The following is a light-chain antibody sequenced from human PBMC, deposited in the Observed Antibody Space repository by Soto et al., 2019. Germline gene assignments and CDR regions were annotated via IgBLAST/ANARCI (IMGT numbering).Light chain of an antibody. CDR1: QDISDY. J-gene: IGKJ5*01. CDR3: QQSYSNVIT. V-gene: IGKV1-39*01. CDR2: GAS. Sequence: DIQMTQSPSSLSASVGDRVTITCRASQDISDYLTWYQQRPGSAPKVLVYGASSVQSGVPSRFRGSGAGTDFTLTITTLQPEDFGTYYCQQSYSNVITFGQGTRLEIK.